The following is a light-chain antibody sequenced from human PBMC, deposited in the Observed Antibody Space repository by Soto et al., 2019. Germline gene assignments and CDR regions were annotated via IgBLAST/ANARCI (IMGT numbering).Light chain of an antibody. CDR2: DVS. CDR3: SSYTTSSPHVI. CDR1: SSDVGGYNY. Sequence: QSALTQPASVSGSPGQSITISCTGTSSDVGGYNYVFWYQQHPGKAPKLMIYDVSNRPSGVSNRFSGSKSGNTASLTISGLQAEDEADYYCSSYTTSSPHVIFGGGTKLTVL. J-gene: IGLJ2*01. V-gene: IGLV2-14*01.